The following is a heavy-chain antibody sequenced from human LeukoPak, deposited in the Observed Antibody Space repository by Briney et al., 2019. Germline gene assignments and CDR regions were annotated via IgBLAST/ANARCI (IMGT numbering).Heavy chain of an antibody. V-gene: IGHV4-39*07. CDR2: IYYSGST. CDR3: AREVLYFGESPRGVDY. Sequence: PSETLSLTCTVSGGSISSSSYYWGWIRLPPGKGLEWIGSIYYSGSTYYNPSLKSRVTISVDTSKNQFSLKLNSVTAADTAFYYCAREVLYFGESPRGVDYWGQGTLVTVSS. J-gene: IGHJ4*02. CDR1: GGSISSSSYY. D-gene: IGHD3-10*01.